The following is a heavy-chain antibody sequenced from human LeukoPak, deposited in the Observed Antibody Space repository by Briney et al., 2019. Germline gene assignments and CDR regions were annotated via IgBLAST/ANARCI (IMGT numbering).Heavy chain of an antibody. Sequence: ASVTVSCKASGGTFSSYAISWVRQAPGQGLEWMGGIIPIFGTANYAQKFQGRVTITADESTSTAYMELSGLRSEDTAVYYCARGSARLWGDFPKNSSYYYYGMDVWGQGTTVTVSS. CDR3: ARGSARLWGDFPKNSSYYYYGMDV. D-gene: IGHD3-16*01. CDR1: GGTFSSYA. V-gene: IGHV1-69*13. J-gene: IGHJ6*02. CDR2: IIPIFGTA.